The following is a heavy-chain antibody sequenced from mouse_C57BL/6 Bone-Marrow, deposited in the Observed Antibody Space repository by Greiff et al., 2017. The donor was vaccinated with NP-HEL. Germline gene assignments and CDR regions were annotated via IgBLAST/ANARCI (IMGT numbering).Heavy chain of an antibody. Sequence: EVHLVESGGGLVKPGGSLKLSCAASGFTFSSYAMSWVRQTPEKRLEWVATISDGGSYTYYPDNVKGRFTISRDNAKNNLYLQMSHLKSEDTAMYYCARVDYDAFHYFDYWGQGTTLTVSS. D-gene: IGHD2-4*01. J-gene: IGHJ2*01. CDR3: ARVDYDAFHYFDY. CDR1: GFTFSSYA. CDR2: ISDGGSYT. V-gene: IGHV5-4*01.